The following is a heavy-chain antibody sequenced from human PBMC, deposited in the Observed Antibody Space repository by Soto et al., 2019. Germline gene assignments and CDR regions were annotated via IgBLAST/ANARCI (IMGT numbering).Heavy chain of an antibody. V-gene: IGHV3-23*01. Sequence: EVQLLESGGGLVQPGGSLRLSCVASGFTFTSYAMTWVRQLPGKGLEWVSSVTNTGGITHYANSVKGRFTISSDNYKNTVYLQVNSLRAEHTAIYYCAKIYRSCTYSNCYSRSPPDSWGQGTLVTVSA. CDR1: GFTFTSYA. D-gene: IGHD2-15*01. CDR3: AKIYRSCTYSNCYSRSPPDS. CDR2: VTNTGGIT. J-gene: IGHJ5*01.